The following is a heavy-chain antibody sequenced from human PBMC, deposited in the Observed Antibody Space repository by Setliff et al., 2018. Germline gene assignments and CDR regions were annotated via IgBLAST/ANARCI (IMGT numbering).Heavy chain of an antibody. CDR3: ARAAGSRGYVNWFDT. CDR1: GFTFDDYA. V-gene: IGHV3-20*04. J-gene: IGHJ5*02. CDR2: IIWNGGST. D-gene: IGHD3-22*01. Sequence: GGSLRLSCAASGFTFDDYAMTWVRQAPGKGMEWVSVIIWNGGSTGYADSVKGRLAISRDNSKNTLYVQMNSLTAGDTAVYYCARAAGSRGYVNWFDTWGQGTLVTVSS.